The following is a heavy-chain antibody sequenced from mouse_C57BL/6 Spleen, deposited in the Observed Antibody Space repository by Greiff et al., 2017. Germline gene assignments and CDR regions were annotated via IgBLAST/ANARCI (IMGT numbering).Heavy chain of an antibody. CDR3: ARHRGGRGDFDY. J-gene: IGHJ2*01. Sequence: EVQGVESGGDLVKPGGSLKLSCAASGFTFSSYGMSWVRQTPDKRLEWVATISSGGSYTYYPDSVTGRFTISRDNAKNTLYLQMSSLKSEDTAMYYCARHRGGRGDFDYWGQGTTLTVSS. CDR2: ISSGGSYT. CDR1: GFTFSSYG. V-gene: IGHV5-6*01. D-gene: IGHD1-1*02.